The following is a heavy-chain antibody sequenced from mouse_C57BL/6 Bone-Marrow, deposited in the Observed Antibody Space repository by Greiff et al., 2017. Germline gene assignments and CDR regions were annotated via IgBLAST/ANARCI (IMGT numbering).Heavy chain of an antibody. D-gene: IGHD2-2*01. J-gene: IGHJ2*01. CDR3: ARSRGYGYDVYFDY. CDR1: GYTFTDYY. V-gene: IGHV1-26*01. CDR2: INPNNGGT. Sequence: EVQLQQSGPELVKPGASVKISCKASGYTFTDYYMNWVKQSHGKSLEWIGDINPNNGGTSYNQKFKGKATLTVDKSSSTAYMELRSLTSEDSAVYYCARSRGYGYDVYFDYWGQGTTLTVSS.